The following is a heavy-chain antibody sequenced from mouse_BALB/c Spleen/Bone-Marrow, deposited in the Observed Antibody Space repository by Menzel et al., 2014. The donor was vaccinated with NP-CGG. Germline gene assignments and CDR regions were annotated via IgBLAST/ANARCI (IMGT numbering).Heavy chain of an antibody. V-gene: IGHV7-3*02. Sequence: EVKLMESGGGLVQPGGSLRLSCATSGFTFTEYYMSWVRQPPGKALEWLGFIRNKPNGYTTEYSASVKGRFTISRDNSQSILYLQMNTLRAEDSATYYCARDRAARATGYYFDYWGQGTTLTVSS. CDR1: GFTFTEYY. CDR2: IRNKPNGYTT. D-gene: IGHD3-1*01. CDR3: ARDRAARATGYYFDY. J-gene: IGHJ2*01.